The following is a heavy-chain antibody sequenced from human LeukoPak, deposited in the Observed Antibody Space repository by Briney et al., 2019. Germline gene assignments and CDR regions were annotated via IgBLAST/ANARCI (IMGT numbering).Heavy chain of an antibody. CDR1: GYTFTGYY. CDR2: INSDRGFT. J-gene: IGHJ5*02. D-gene: IGHD3-9*01. Sequence: ASVKVSCKASGYTFTGYYMNWVRQAPGQGLEWMGWINSDRGFTKHAQKFQGRVTMTRDTSITTVYMDLTRLTSDDTAVYYCARNFDMKGFDPWGQGTLVTVSS. CDR3: ARNFDMKGFDP. V-gene: IGHV1-2*02.